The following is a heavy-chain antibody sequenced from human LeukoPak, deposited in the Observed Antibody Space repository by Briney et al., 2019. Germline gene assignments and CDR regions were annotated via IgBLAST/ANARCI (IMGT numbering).Heavy chain of an antibody. J-gene: IGHJ6*03. CDR3: ARDLLGYNYHYMDV. CDR1: GFSISTYW. Sequence: GGSLRLSCAASGFSISTYWIHWVRQAPGKGLVWVSRINPDGSTTYYADSVKGRITISRDNAKNSLYLQMSSLRAEDMAVYYCARDLLGYNYHYMDVWGKGTTVTVSS. D-gene: IGHD3-16*02. V-gene: IGHV3-74*01. CDR2: INPDGSTT.